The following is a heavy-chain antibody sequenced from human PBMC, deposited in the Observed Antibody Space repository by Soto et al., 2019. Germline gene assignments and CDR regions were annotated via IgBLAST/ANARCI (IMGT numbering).Heavy chain of an antibody. CDR3: ARDWPVNTRVRFFDY. J-gene: IGHJ4*02. CDR2: ISSSSSYT. CDR1: GFTFSDYY. D-gene: IGHD4-17*01. Sequence: GGSLRLSCAASGFTFSDYYMSWIRQAPGKGLEWVSYISSSSSYTNYADSVKGRFTISRDNAKNSLYLQMNSLRAEDTAVYYCARDWPVNTRVRFFDYWGQGTLVNVSS. V-gene: IGHV3-11*06.